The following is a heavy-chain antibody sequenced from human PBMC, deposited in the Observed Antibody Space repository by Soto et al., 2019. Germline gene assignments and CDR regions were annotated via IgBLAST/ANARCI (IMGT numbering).Heavy chain of an antibody. Sequence: GGSLRLSCAASGFTFSSYWMHWVRQVSGKGLVWVSRVYSDGSSTSYADSVKGRFTISRDNAKNTLYLQMNSLRAEDTAVYYCARAMNSGSYFDYWGQGILVTVSS. CDR2: VYSDGSST. V-gene: IGHV3-74*01. CDR1: GFTFSSYW. D-gene: IGHD1-26*01. J-gene: IGHJ4*02. CDR3: ARAMNSGSYFDY.